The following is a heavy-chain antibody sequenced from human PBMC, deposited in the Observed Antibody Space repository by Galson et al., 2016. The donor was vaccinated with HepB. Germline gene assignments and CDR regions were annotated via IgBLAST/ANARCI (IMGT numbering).Heavy chain of an antibody. J-gene: IGHJ4*02. D-gene: IGHD3-16*01. CDR3: SIDRGQYYAF. CDR1: GGTFSSYI. V-gene: IGHV1-69*13. CDR2: FITVFGTT. Sequence: SVKVSCKAPGGTFSSYIISCVRQTPGQGLEWMGEFITVFGTTNYAQKFQGRLTITADESTSTAYMDLTGLTSEDTAVYFCSIDRGQYYAFWGQGTLVTVSS.